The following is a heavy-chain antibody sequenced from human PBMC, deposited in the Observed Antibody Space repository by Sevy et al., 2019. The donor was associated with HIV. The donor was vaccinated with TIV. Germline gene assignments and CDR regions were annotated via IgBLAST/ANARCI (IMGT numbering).Heavy chain of an antibody. D-gene: IGHD3-10*01. J-gene: IGHJ4*02. V-gene: IGHV3-21*06. CDR3: ARGPPDGSYDYFDS. CDR1: GFTFNNYN. CDR2: LRGSSNYI. Sequence: GGSLRLSCAASGFTFNNYNMNWVRQAPGKGLEWVSSLRGSSNYIYYAESLKGRFIISRDNAKDKLYLQMNSLRADDSAVYYCARGPPDGSYDYFDSWGQGTLVTVSS.